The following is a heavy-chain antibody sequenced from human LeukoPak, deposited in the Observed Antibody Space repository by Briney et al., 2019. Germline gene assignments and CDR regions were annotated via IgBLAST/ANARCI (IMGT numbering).Heavy chain of an antibody. Sequence: SETLSLTCTVSGGSISSYYWSWTRQPPGKGRECICYIYYSETTNYNPSLKSRVTISVDTSSIQFSLKLSSVTAADTAVYYCASGWLFFDYWGQGTLVTVSS. CDR1: GGSISSYY. J-gene: IGHJ4*02. D-gene: IGHD5-12*01. V-gene: IGHV4-59*01. CDR3: ASGWLFFDY. CDR2: IYYSETT.